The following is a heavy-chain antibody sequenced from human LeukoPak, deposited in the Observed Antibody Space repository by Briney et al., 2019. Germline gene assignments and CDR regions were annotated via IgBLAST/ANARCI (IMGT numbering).Heavy chain of an antibody. CDR2: INHSGST. CDR3: ARVPIFIAAAGTYAFDI. J-gene: IGHJ3*02. CDR1: GGSFSGYY. D-gene: IGHD6-13*01. V-gene: IGHV4-34*01. Sequence: SETLSLTCAVYGGSFSGYYWSWIRQPPGKGLEWIGEINHSGSTNYNPSLKSRVTMSVDTSKNQFSLKLSSVTAADTAVYYCARVPIFIAAAGTYAFDIWGQGTMVTVSS.